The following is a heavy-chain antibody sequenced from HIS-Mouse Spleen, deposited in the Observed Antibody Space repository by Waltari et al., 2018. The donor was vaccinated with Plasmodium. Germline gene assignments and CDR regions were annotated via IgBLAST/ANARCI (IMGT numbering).Heavy chain of an antibody. D-gene: IGHD6-13*01. CDR1: GYTFTGYY. Sequence: QVQLVQSGAEVKKPGASVTVSCTASGYTFTGYYMHWVRQAPGQGLEWMGWINPNSGGTNYAQKFQGRVTMTRDTSISTAYMELSRLRSDDTAVYYCARVLGYKAAAGTFVEYFQHWGQGTLVTVSS. CDR3: ARVLGYKAAAGTFVEYFQH. CDR2: INPNSGGT. J-gene: IGHJ1*01. V-gene: IGHV1-2*02.